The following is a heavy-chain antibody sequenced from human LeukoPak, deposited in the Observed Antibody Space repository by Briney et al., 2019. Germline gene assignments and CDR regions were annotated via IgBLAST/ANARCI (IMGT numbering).Heavy chain of an antibody. CDR2: ISGSGGRT. J-gene: IGHJ4*02. V-gene: IGHV3-23*01. CDR3: GRDTDFDY. Sequence: GGSLRLSCAASGFSFSSYAMSWVRQAPGKGLEWVSTISGSGGRTYYPDSVKGRFTISRDNSKNTLYLQMNSLRAEDTAVYYCGRDTDFDYWGQGTLVTVSS. CDR1: GFSFSSYA.